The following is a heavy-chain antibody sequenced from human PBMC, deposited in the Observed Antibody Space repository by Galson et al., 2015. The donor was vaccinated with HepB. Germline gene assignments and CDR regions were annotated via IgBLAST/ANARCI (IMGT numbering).Heavy chain of an antibody. CDR1: GFTFSDYY. D-gene: IGHD3-10*01. Sequence: SLRLSCAASGFTFSDYYMSWLRQAPGKGLEWVSYISSSSSYTNYADSVKGRFTISRDNAKNSLYLQMNSLRAEDTAVYYCARDKNMVRGVYDYWGQGTLVTVSS. CDR3: ARDKNMVRGVYDY. V-gene: IGHV3-11*06. J-gene: IGHJ4*02. CDR2: ISSSSSYT.